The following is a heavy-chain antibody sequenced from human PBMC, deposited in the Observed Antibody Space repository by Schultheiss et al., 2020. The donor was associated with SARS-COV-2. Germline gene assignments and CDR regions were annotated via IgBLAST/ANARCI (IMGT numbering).Heavy chain of an antibody. CDR3: ARGRAVAGNMAVDDY. CDR1: GGSVSSGSYY. V-gene: IGHV4-61*01. D-gene: IGHD6-19*01. Sequence: SETLSLTCTVSGGSVSSGSYYWSWIRQPPGKGLEWIGYIYYSGSTNYNPSLKSRVTISVDTSKNQFSLKLSSVTAADTAVYYCARGRAVAGNMAVDDYWGQGTLVTVSS. J-gene: IGHJ4*02. CDR2: IYYSGST.